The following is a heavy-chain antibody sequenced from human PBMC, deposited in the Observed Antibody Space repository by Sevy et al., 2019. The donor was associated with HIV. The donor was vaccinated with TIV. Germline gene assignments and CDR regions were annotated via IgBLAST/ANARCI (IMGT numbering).Heavy chain of an antibody. D-gene: IGHD2-2*01. J-gene: IGHJ3*02. Sequence: SETLSLTCAVYGGSFSGYYWSWIRQPPGKGLEWIGEINHSGSTNYYPSLKSRVTISVDTSKNQFSLKLSSVTAADTAVYYCARHCGSTSCSHAFDIWGQGTMVTVSS. CDR3: ARHCGSTSCSHAFDI. CDR1: GGSFSGYY. CDR2: INHSGST. V-gene: IGHV4-34*01.